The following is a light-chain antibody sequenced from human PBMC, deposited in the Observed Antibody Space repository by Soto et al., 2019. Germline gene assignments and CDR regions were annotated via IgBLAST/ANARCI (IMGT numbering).Light chain of an antibody. CDR3: ASWDDSLGGFSV. V-gene: IGLV1-47*02. J-gene: IGLJ1*01. CDR2: SND. Sequence: QSVLTQPPSASGTPGQGVTISCSGSSYNIGSNYVYWYQHLPGTAPKLLIYSNDLRPSGVPDRFSGSKSGTSASLAISGLRSEDEADYYCASWDDSLGGFSVFGSGTKVTVL. CDR1: SYNIGSNY.